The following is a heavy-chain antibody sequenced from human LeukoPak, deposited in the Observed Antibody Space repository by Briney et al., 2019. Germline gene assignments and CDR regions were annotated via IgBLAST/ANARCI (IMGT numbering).Heavy chain of an antibody. J-gene: IGHJ4*02. CDR2: INHSGST. V-gene: IGHV4-34*01. Sequence: SETLSLTCAVYGGSFSDYYWSWIRQPPGKGLEWIGEINHSGSTNYNPSLKSRVTISVDTSKNQFSLKLSSVTAADTAVYYCARGLGYDPFYFDYWGQGTLVTVSS. CDR1: GGSFSDYY. CDR3: ARGLGYDPFYFDY. D-gene: IGHD3-3*01.